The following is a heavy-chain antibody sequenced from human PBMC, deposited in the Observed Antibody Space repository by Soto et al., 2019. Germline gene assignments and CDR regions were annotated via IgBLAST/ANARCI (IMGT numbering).Heavy chain of an antibody. CDR3: ARDYDSSGMFDY. D-gene: IGHD3-22*01. Sequence: PGGSLRLSCVASGFTFSSYAMHWVRQAPGKGLEWVAVISYDGSNKYYADSVKGRFTISRDNSKNTLYLQMNSLRAEDTAVYYCARDYDSSGMFDYWGQGTLVTVSS. CDR2: ISYDGSNK. J-gene: IGHJ4*02. V-gene: IGHV3-30-3*01. CDR1: GFTFSSYA.